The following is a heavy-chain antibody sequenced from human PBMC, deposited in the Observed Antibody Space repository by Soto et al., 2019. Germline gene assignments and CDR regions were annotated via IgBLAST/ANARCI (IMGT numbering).Heavy chain of an antibody. Sequence: SETLSLTCAVYGGSFSGYYWSWIRQPPGKGLEWIGEINHSGSTNYNPSLKSRVTISVDTSKNQFSLKLSSVTAADTAVYYCARVNGDYWFLDYYYGMVVWGQGTTVTVSS. CDR2: INHSGST. V-gene: IGHV4-34*01. J-gene: IGHJ6*02. D-gene: IGHD4-17*01. CDR1: GGSFSGYY. CDR3: ARVNGDYWFLDYYYGMVV.